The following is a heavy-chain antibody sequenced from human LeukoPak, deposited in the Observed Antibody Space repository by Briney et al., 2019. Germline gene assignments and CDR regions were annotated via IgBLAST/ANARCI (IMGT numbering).Heavy chain of an antibody. CDR3: ASAPTYYYDSSGYDY. CDR1: GGSISSYY. Sequence: SETLSLTCTVSGGSISSYYWSWIRQPPGKGLEWIGYIYYSGSTNYNPSLKSRVTISVDRSKNQFSLKLSSVTAADTAVYYCASAPTYYYDSSGYDYWGQGTLVTVSS. D-gene: IGHD3-22*01. J-gene: IGHJ4*02. CDR2: IYYSGST. V-gene: IGHV4-59*12.